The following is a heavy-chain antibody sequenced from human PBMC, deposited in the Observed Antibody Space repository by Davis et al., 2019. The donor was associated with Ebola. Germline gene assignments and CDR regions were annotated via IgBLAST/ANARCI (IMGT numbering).Heavy chain of an antibody. CDR3: ARTYSSSRYGWFDP. J-gene: IGHJ5*02. D-gene: IGHD6-13*01. CDR1: GGSITSTSYY. Sequence: PSETLSLTCTVSGGSITSTSYYWGWIRQPPGKGLEWIGSIYYSGSTYYNPSLKSRVTISVDTSKNQFSLKLSSVTAADTAVYYCARTYSSSRYGWFDPWGQGTLVTVSS. CDR2: IYYSGST. V-gene: IGHV4-39*01.